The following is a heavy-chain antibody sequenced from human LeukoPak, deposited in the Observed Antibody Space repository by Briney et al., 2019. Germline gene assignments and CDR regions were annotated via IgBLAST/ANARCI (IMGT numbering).Heavy chain of an antibody. CDR2: ISYDGSNK. Sequence: GGSLRLSCAASGFTFSSYAMHWVRQAPGKGLEWVAVISYDGSNKYYADSVKGRFTISRDNSKNTLYLQMNSLRADDTAVYYCARVVTAAWDWFDPWGQGTLVTVSS. CDR1: GFTFSSYA. J-gene: IGHJ5*02. D-gene: IGHD2-2*01. V-gene: IGHV3-30-3*01. CDR3: ARVVTAAWDWFDP.